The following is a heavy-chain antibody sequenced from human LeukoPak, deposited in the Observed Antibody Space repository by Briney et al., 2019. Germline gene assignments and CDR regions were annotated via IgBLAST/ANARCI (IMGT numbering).Heavy chain of an antibody. CDR2: ISGSGGST. V-gene: IGHV3-23*01. D-gene: IGHD5-18*01. Sequence: GGSLRLSCAASGFTFSSYAMSWIRQAPGKGLEWVSAISGSGGSTYYADSVKGRFTISRDNSKNTLYLQMNSLRAEDTAVYYCAKSSGYSYGNFDYWGQGTLVTVSS. CDR1: GFTFSSYA. CDR3: AKSSGYSYGNFDY. J-gene: IGHJ4*02.